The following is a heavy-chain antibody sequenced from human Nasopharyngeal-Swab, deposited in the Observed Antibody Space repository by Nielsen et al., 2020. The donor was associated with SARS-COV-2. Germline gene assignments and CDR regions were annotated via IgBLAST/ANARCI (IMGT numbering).Heavy chain of an antibody. J-gene: IGHJ4*02. CDR2: MNPNSGNT. D-gene: IGHD5-12*01. V-gene: IGHV1-8*01. CDR3: ARDLNSGYSGYEGDY. CDR1: GYTFTSYD. Sequence: ASVKVSCKASGYTFTSYDINWVRQATGQGLEWMGWMNPNSGNTGYAQKFQGRVTITADKSTSTAYMELSSLRPEDTAVYYCARDLNSGYSGYEGDYWGQGTLVTVSS.